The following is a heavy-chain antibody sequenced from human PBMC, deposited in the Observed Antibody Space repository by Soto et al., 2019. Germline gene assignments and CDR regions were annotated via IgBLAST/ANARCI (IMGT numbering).Heavy chain of an antibody. CDR3: AAAGGDTGTTLGAFDI. CDR2: INHSGST. J-gene: IGHJ3*02. CDR1: GGSFSGYY. D-gene: IGHD1-7*01. V-gene: IGHV4-34*01. Sequence: QVQLQQWGAGLLKPSETLSLTCAVYGGSFSGYYWSWIRQPPGKGLEWIGEINHSGSTNYNPSLKSRVTISVDTSKNQFSLKLSSVTAADTAVYYCAAAGGDTGTTLGAFDIWGQGTMVTVSS.